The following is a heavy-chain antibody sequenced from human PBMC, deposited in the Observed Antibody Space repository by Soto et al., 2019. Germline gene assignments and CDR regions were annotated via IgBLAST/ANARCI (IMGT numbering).Heavy chain of an antibody. CDR1: GFTFSSYG. J-gene: IGHJ4*02. Sequence: QVQLVESGGGVVQPGRSLRLSCAASGFTFSSYGMHWVRQAPGKGLEWVAVISYDGSNKYYADSVKGRFTISRDNSKNTLYLQMNSLRAEDTAVYYCAKYPVPTPGGDTAMVWYFDYWGQGTLVTVSS. CDR2: ISYDGSNK. V-gene: IGHV3-30*18. CDR3: AKYPVPTPGGDTAMVWYFDY. D-gene: IGHD5-18*01.